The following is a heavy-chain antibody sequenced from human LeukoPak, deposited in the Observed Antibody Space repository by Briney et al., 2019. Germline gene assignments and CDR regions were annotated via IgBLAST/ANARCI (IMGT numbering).Heavy chain of an antibody. CDR2: ISSSSSYI. Sequence: GGSLRLSCAASGFTFSSYSMNWVRQAPGKGLEWVSSISSSSSYIYYADSVKGRSTISRDNAKNSLYLQMNSLRAEDTAVYYCATLRGGSSSGFDYWGQGTLVTVSS. CDR1: GFTFSSYS. CDR3: ATLRGGSSSGFDY. V-gene: IGHV3-21*01. D-gene: IGHD6-6*01. J-gene: IGHJ4*02.